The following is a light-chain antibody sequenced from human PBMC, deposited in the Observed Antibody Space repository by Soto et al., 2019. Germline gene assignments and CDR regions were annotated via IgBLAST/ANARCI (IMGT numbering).Light chain of an antibody. CDR1: QSVSSN. CDR2: GAP. CDR3: QQYNGWPT. V-gene: IGKV3-15*01. Sequence: EIVLTQSPATLSVSPGERATLSCRASQSVSSNLAWYQQKPGQAPSLLIYGAPTRATGVPARFSGSGSGTEFTLTISSLMSDDSAVYYCQQYNGWPTFGQGTRVEIK. J-gene: IGKJ1*01.